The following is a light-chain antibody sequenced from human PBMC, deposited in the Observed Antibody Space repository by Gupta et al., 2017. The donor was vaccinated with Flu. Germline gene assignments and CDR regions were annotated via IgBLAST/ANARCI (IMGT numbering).Light chain of an antibody. J-gene: IGKJ4*02. CDR2: DAS. V-gene: IGKV1D-13*01. Sequence: AIQWTQSPSSLSASVGDRVTITCRASQGISSALAWYQQKPGKAPKLLIYDASSLESGVPSRFSGSGSGTEFTLTISSLQPEDFATYYCQQFQKDRSALGEGTKVEIK. CDR3: QQFQKDRSA. CDR1: QGISSA.